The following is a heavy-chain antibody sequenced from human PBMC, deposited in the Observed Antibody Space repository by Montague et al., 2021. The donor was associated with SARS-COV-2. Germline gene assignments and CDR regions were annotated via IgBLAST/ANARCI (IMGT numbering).Heavy chain of an antibody. V-gene: IGHV4-39*02. CDR2: LYDSTSY. CDR3: AAGGKDNAASSCDVFYYYGMDV. J-gene: IGHJ6*02. Sequence: SETLSLTCTVSGGSFSGYYYYWDWIPQRPGMGLVGIVNLYDSTSYNSNLTLQSRVTIDTATSKNHFSLKLSSVTAADMAVCYGAAGGKDNAASSCDVFYYYGMDVWGQGTTVTVSS. D-gene: IGHD6-13*01. CDR1: GGSFSGYYYY.